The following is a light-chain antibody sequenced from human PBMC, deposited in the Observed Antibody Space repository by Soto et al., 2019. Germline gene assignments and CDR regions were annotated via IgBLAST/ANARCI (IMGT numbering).Light chain of an antibody. V-gene: IGKV4-1*01. J-gene: IGKJ5*01. CDR1: QSVLYSAKNKNN. CDR2: WAS. CDR3: QQYYSTPIT. Sequence: DIVMTQSQDSLAVSLGERATIHCKSSQSVLYSAKNKNNLAWYQQKSGQPPKLLIYWASTRESGVPDRFSGSGSGTHFTLTISSLQAEDVAVYYCQQYYSTPITFGQGTRLEIK.